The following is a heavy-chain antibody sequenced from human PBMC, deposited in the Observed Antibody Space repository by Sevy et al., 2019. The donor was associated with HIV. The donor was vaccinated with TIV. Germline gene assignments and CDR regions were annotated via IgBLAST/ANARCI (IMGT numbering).Heavy chain of an antibody. J-gene: IGHJ1*01. Sequence: GGSLRLSCAASGFTIRTYNMNWVRQAPGKGLEWVSHISTSGSIIHYEDSVKGRFTISRDNAKNSLYLQMNSLRAEDTAVYYCAREDGSRQYFQYWGQGTLVTVSS. CDR2: ISTSGSII. D-gene: IGHD6-13*01. V-gene: IGHV3-48*04. CDR3: AREDGSRQYFQY. CDR1: GFTIRTYN.